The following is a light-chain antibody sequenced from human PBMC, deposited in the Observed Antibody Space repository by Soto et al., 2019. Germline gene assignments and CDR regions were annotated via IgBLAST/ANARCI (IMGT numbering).Light chain of an antibody. CDR1: SSNIGAGYD. J-gene: IGLJ1*01. CDR2: GNS. Sequence: VLTQPPSVSGAPGQRVTFSCTGSSSNIGAGYDVHWYQQLPGTAPKLLIYGNSNRPSGVPDRFSGSKSGTSASLAITELQAEDEADYYCQSYDSSLSGFYVFGTGTKVTVL. CDR3: QSYDSSLSGFYV. V-gene: IGLV1-40*01.